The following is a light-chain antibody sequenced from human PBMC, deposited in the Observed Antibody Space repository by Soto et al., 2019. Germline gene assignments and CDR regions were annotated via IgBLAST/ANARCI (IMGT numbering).Light chain of an antibody. Sequence: QSVLTQPASVSGSPGQSITISCTGTSSDIGGYYYVSWYQHHPGKAPKLIIYQVTNRPSGVSHSFSGSKSGNTASLTISGLQAEDEADYYCTSYSSSSTFYVFGTGTKVTVL. J-gene: IGLJ1*01. CDR2: QVT. V-gene: IGLV2-14*01. CDR3: TSYSSSSTFYV. CDR1: SSDIGGYYY.